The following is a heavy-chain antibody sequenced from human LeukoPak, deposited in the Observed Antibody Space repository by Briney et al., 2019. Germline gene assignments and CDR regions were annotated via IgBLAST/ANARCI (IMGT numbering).Heavy chain of an antibody. CDR2: ISWNSGSI. CDR1: GFTFDHYA. V-gene: IGHV3-9*01. D-gene: IGHD1-26*01. Sequence: PGRSLRLSCAASGFTFDHYAMHWVRQVPGKGLEWVSGISWNSGSIGYADSVKGRFTISRDNAKNSLYLQMNSLRAEDTAVYYCGRVFRGTLWELRGDFDYWGQGTLVTVSS. J-gene: IGHJ4*02. CDR3: GRVFRGTLWELRGDFDY.